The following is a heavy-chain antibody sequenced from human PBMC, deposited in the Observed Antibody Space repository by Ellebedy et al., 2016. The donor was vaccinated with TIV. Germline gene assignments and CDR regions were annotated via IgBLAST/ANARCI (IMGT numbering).Heavy chain of an antibody. CDR1: GFTFSTYA. V-gene: IGHV3-23*01. D-gene: IGHD5-12*01. CDR2: ISGSADST. CDR3: AKDMQNSGVFDY. J-gene: IGHJ4*02. Sequence: GESLKISCAASGFTFSTYAFNWVRQAPGKGLEWISVISGSADSTYYADSVRGRFTISRDNTKNSLYLQMNSLKVEDTAVYYCAKDMQNSGVFDYWGQGTLVTVSS.